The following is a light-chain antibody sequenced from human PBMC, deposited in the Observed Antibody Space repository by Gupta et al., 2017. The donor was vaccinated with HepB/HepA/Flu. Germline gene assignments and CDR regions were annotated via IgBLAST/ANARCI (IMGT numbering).Light chain of an antibody. V-gene: IGLV1-44*01. J-gene: IGLJ3*02. CDR3: ATWDDSLNGWV. Sequence: QSVLPQSASASGAPGQSVTISCSGSSSNIGGNAINWYHQHPGTAPKLLIYSNNQRPSGVPDRFSGSKSGTSASLAISGLQSEDEADYYCATWDDSLNGWVFGGGTKLTVL. CDR1: SSNIGGNA. CDR2: SNN.